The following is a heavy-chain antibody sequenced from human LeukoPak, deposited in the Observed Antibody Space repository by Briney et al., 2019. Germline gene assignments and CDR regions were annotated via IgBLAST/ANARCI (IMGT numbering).Heavy chain of an antibody. CDR2: TYTSGST. CDR3: ARNTLAGLVGVPPDY. Sequence: PSQTLSLTCTVSGGSISSGSYYWSWIRQPAGKGLEWIGRTYTSGSTNYNPSLKSRVTISVDTSKNQFSLKLSSVTAADTAVYYCARNTLAGLVGVPPDYWGQGTLVTVSS. D-gene: IGHD1-1*01. J-gene: IGHJ4*02. V-gene: IGHV4-61*02. CDR1: GGSISSGSYY.